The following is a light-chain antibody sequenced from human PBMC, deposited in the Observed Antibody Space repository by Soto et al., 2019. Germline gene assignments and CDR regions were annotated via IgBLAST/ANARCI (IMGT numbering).Light chain of an antibody. J-gene: IGLJ1*01. CDR3: CSFVATGTVL. CDR2: EER. Sequence: QSVLTQPASVSESPGQSITISCIGTSNDVGNNKFVSWYQQSPGKGGNLLIYEERRRPPGGSNRFSASKSGNTASLSLSGLPSDDEADYSCCSFVATGTVLFGSGTKGTDL. V-gene: IGLV2-23*02. CDR1: SNDVGNNKF.